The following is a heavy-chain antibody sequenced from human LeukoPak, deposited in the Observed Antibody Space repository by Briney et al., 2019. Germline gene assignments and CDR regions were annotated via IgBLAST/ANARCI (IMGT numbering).Heavy chain of an antibody. V-gene: IGHV3-7*03. D-gene: IGHD3-9*01. CDR3: ATGRLVPRDS. CDR1: GFTFSSYW. J-gene: IGHJ4*02. CDR2: IKQDGSEK. Sequence: GGSLRLSCAASGFTFSSYWMSWVRQAPGKGLEWVANIKQDGSEKYYVDSVKGRFTISRDNSKNTLYLQMNSLRAEDTAVYYCATGRLVPRDSWGQGTLVTVSS.